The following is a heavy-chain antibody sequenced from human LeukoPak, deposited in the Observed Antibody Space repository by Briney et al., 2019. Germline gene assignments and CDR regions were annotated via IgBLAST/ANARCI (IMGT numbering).Heavy chain of an antibody. J-gene: IGHJ4*02. Sequence: PGGSLRLSCAASGFTFSSYGMSWVRQAPGKGLEWVSGISGNSGTTYYADSVKGRFTISRDNSKNTLYLQMNSLRGDDTAVYYCAKDDAWGRYKDWGQGTLVTVSS. CDR3: AKDDAWGRYKD. V-gene: IGHV3-23*01. CDR1: GFTFSSYG. D-gene: IGHD3-16*01. CDR2: ISGNSGTT.